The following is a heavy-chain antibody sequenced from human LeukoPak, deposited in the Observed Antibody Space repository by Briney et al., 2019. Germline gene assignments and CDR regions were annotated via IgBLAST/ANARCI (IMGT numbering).Heavy chain of an antibody. V-gene: IGHV5-51*01. CDR3: TRGSGSYVH. CDR1: GYSFTKHW. J-gene: IGHJ1*01. CDR2: IFPGDSDT. D-gene: IGHD6-19*01. Sequence: GESLKISCKGSGYSFTKHWIAWVRQMPGKGLKWMGIIFPGDSDTRYSPSFQGQVTISADKSISTAHLQWSSLKASDTAMYYCTRGSGSYVHWGQGTLVTVSS.